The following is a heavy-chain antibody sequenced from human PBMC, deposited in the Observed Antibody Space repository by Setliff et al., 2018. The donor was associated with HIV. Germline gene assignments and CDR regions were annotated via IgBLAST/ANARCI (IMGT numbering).Heavy chain of an antibody. Sequence: SETLSLTCTVSGGSISSSSYYWGWIRQPPGKGLEWIGTIYYSGNTYYNTSLKSRVTISVDTSKNQISLKLSSVTAADTAVYYCASHLPPYSGNFDYWGHGTLVTVSS. CDR3: ASHLPPYSGNFDY. J-gene: IGHJ4*01. CDR1: GGSISSSSYY. V-gene: IGHV4-39*01. D-gene: IGHD1-26*01. CDR2: IYYSGNT.